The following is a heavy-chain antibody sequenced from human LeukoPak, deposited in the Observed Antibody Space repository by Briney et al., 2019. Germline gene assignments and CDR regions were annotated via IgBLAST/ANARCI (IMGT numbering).Heavy chain of an antibody. V-gene: IGHV3-48*04. Sequence: AGGSLRLSCAASGFTFSSYSMNWIRQAPGKGLEWVSYISSSGSTIYYADSVKGRFTISRDNAKNSLYLQMNSLRAEDTAVYYCARDAAQVGPGSGSYYHDYYYYYGMDVWGQGTTVTVSS. CDR2: ISSSGSTI. CDR3: ARDAAQVGPGSGSYYHDYYYYYGMDV. CDR1: GFTFSSYS. J-gene: IGHJ6*02. D-gene: IGHD3-10*01.